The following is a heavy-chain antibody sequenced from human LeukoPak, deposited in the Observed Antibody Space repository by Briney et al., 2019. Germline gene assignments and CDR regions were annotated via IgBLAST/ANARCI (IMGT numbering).Heavy chain of an antibody. D-gene: IGHD6-6*01. CDR3: ARVRSSSSRPPFDY. CDR1: GGTFSSYA. Sequence: ASVKVSCKASGGTFSSYAISWVRQAPGQGLEWMGGIIPIFGTANYAQKFQGRVTITADESTSTAYMELSSLRSEDTAVYYCARVRSSSSRPPFDYWGQGTLVTVSS. J-gene: IGHJ4*02. CDR2: IIPIFGTA. V-gene: IGHV1-69*13.